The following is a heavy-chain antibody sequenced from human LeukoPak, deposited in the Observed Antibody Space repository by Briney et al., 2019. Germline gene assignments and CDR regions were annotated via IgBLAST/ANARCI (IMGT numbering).Heavy chain of an antibody. CDR2: IYHSGST. D-gene: IGHD4-23*01. J-gene: IGHJ4*02. CDR1: GGSISSSNW. Sequence: SETLSLTCAVSGGSISSSNWWSWVRQPPGKGLDGIGVIYHSGSTNYNPSLKIRVTISLDKSKNPFSLKLSSVTAADTAVYYCARALYGGNYYFDYWGQGTLVTVSS. V-gene: IGHV4-4*02. CDR3: ARALYGGNYYFDY.